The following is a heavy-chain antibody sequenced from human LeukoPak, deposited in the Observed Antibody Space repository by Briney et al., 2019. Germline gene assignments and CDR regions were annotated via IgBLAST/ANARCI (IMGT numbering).Heavy chain of an antibody. Sequence: PGGSLRLSCAASGFTFSSYAMSWVRQAPGKGLEWVSAISGSGGSTYYADSVKGRFTISRDNSKNTLYLQMNSLRAEDTAVYYCVGEDYNILTGPGQGAFDVWGQGTVVTVSS. J-gene: IGHJ3*01. CDR1: GFTFSSYA. D-gene: IGHD3-9*01. CDR2: ISGSGGST. V-gene: IGHV3-23*01. CDR3: VGEDYNILTGPGQGAFDV.